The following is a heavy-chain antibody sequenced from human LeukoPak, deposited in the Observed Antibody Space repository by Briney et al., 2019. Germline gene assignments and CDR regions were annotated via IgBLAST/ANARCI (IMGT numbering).Heavy chain of an antibody. Sequence: KAGGSLRLSCVASGFTFRNYHMSWVRQAPGKGLEWVSHTTTSGYTTYYADSVKGRFTISRDNAKNSLYLQMNSLRAADTAVSYCAREYSGYDGDVFDIWGQGTMVTVSS. CDR3: AREYSGYDGDVFDI. D-gene: IGHD5-12*01. J-gene: IGHJ3*02. V-gene: IGHV3-11*04. CDR1: GFTFRNYH. CDR2: TTTSGYTT.